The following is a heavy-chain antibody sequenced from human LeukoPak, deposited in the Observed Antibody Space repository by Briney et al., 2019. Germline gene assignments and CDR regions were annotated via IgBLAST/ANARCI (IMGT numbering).Heavy chain of an antibody. CDR3: ARVIPSGYHIDY. J-gene: IGHJ4*02. CDR1: GGSISSYY. D-gene: IGHD3-22*01. CDR2: IYYSEST. Sequence: SETLSLTCTVSGGSISSYYWSWIRQPPGKGLEWIGYIYYSESTNYNPSLKSRVTISVDTSKNQFSLKLSSVTAADTAVYYCARVIPSGYHIDYWGQGTLVTVYS. V-gene: IGHV4-59*08.